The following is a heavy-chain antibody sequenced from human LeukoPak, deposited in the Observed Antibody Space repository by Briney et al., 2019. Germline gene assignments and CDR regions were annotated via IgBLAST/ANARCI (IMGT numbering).Heavy chain of an antibody. CDR1: GGSFSGYY. CDR2: INHSGST. Sequence: SETLSLTCAVYGGSFSGYYWSWIRQPPGKGLEWIGEINHSGSTNYNPSLKSRVTISVDTSKNQFSLKLSSVTAADTAVYYCARVRRLRAYFDYWGQETLVTVSS. D-gene: IGHD5-12*01. CDR3: ARVRRLRAYFDY. J-gene: IGHJ4*02. V-gene: IGHV4-34*01.